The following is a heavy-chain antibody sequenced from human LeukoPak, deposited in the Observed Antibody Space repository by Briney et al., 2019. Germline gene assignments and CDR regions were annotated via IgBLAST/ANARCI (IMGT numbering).Heavy chain of an antibody. CDR1: GFTFSSYA. D-gene: IGHD6-6*01. CDR2: ISGSGGST. CDR3: AKKLEYSRSSSDC. V-gene: IGHV3-23*01. Sequence: GGSLRLSCAASGFTFSSYAMSWVRQAPGKGLEWVSVISGSGGSTYYGDSVKGRFTISRDNSKNTLYLQMNSLRAEDTAVYYCAKKLEYSRSSSDCWGQGTLVTVSS. J-gene: IGHJ4*02.